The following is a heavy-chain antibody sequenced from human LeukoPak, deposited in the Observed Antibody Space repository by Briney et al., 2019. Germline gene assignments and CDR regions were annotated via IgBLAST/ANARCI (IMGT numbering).Heavy chain of an antibody. D-gene: IGHD6-19*01. CDR2: ISYDGSNK. J-gene: IGHJ4*02. CDR1: GFTFSSYA. V-gene: IGHV3-30-3*01. CDR3: AKDMFRGAVAGLDY. Sequence: PGGSLRLSCAASGFTFSSYAMHWVRQAPGKGLEWVAVISYDGSNKYYADSVKGRFTISRDNSKNTLYLQMNSLRAEDTALYYCAKDMFRGAVAGLDYWGQGTLVTVSS.